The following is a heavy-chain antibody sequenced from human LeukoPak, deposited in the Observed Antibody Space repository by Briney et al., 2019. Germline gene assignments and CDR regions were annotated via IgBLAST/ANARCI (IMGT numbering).Heavy chain of an antibody. CDR2: FYSGGST. Sequence: GGSLRLSCVASGFTVSSNYMSWVRQAPGKGLEWLSVFYSGGSTYYADSVNGRFTMSRDNSKNTLYLQMNGLGVEDTAVYYCARVSPFDYWGQGTQVTVSS. J-gene: IGHJ4*02. CDR1: GFTVSSNY. CDR3: ARVSPFDY. V-gene: IGHV3-66*01.